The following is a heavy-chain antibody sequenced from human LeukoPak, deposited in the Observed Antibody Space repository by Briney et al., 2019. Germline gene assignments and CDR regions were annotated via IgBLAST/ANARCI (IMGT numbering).Heavy chain of an antibody. J-gene: IGHJ6*02. CDR3: ARDVDDYVWGSYRPYGMDV. CDR2: IYYSGST. Sequence: PSETLSLTCTVSGGSISSYYWSWIRQPPGKGLEWIGYIYYSGSTNYNPSLKSRVTISVDTSKNQFSLKLSSVTAADTAVYYCARDVDDYVWGSYRPYGMDVWGQGTTVTVSS. V-gene: IGHV4-59*01. D-gene: IGHD3-16*02. CDR1: GGSISSYY.